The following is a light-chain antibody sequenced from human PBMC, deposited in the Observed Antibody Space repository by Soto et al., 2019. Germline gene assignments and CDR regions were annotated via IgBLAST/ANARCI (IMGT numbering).Light chain of an antibody. Sequence: QSALTQPPSVSGAPGQRVTISCTGSSSNIGAAYDVHWYQQFSGTSPKLLIYGNDNRPSGVPDRFSGSKSGTSASLAITGLLAEDEADYYCPSYDSSLSGFSVFGGGTKVTVL. V-gene: IGLV1-40*01. CDR1: SSNIGAAYD. J-gene: IGLJ3*02. CDR2: GND. CDR3: PSYDSSLSGFSV.